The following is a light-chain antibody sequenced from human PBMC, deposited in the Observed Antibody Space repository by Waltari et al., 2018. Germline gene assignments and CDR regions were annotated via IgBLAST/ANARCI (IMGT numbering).Light chain of an antibody. V-gene: IGKV1-39*01. CDR3: QQSYSTPLN. J-gene: IGKJ4*01. Sequence: DIQMTQSPSSLSASVGDRVTITCRASQSISSYLNWYQQKPGKAPKLLFYAASSLQSGVPSRFSGSGSGTDLTLTISSLQPEDFATYYCQQSYSTPLNFGGGTKVEIK. CDR2: AAS. CDR1: QSISSY.